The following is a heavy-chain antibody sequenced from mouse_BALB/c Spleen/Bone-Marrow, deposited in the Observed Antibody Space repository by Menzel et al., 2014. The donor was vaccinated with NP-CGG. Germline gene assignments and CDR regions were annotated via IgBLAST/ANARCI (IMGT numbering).Heavy chain of an antibody. CDR2: IWGGGST. CDR1: GFSLSRYS. CDR3: AREYRYDGEDYFDY. D-gene: IGHD2-14*01. J-gene: IGHJ2*01. Sequence: VQVVESGPGLVAPSQRLSITCTVSGFSLSRYSVHWVRQPPGKGLEWLGMIWGGGSTDYNSALKSRLSISKDNSKSXVFLKMNSLQTDDTAMYYCAREYRYDGEDYFDYWGQGTTLTVSS. V-gene: IGHV2-6-4*01.